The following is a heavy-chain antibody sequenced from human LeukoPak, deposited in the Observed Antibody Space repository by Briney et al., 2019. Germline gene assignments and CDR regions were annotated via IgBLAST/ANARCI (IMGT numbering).Heavy chain of an antibody. V-gene: IGHV3-7*01. CDR3: ARDDYVHYYYMDV. D-gene: IGHD4-17*01. Sequence: PGGSLRLSCAASGFTFSSYWMSWVRQAPGKGLEWVANIKQDGSEKYYVDSVKGRFTIPRDNAKNSLYLQMNSLRAEDTAVYYCARDDYVHYYYMDVWGKGTTVTVSS. CDR2: IKQDGSEK. J-gene: IGHJ6*03. CDR1: GFTFSSYW.